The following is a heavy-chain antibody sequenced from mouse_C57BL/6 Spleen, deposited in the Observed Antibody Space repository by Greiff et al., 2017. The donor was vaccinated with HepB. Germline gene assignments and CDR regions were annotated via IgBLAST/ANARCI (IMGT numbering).Heavy chain of an antibody. Sequence: VQLQQSDAELVKPGASVKISCKVSGYTFTDHTIHWMKQRPEQGLEWIGYIYPRDGSTKYNEKFKGKATLTADKSSSTAYMQLNSLTSEDSAVYFCARGNYYGSSPYYYAMDYWGQGTSVTVSS. J-gene: IGHJ4*01. D-gene: IGHD1-1*01. V-gene: IGHV1-78*01. CDR1: GYTFTDHT. CDR3: ARGNYYGSSPYYYAMDY. CDR2: IYPRDGST.